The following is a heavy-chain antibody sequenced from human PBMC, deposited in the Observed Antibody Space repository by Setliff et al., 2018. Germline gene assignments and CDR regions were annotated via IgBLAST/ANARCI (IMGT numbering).Heavy chain of an antibody. J-gene: IGHJ3*02. D-gene: IGHD3-22*01. CDR3: ARDVFPYHYEGAFDI. Sequence: GASVKVSCKASGYTFTSHYMHWVRQAPGLGLEWMGTINPSSGGTSYAQKFQGRVTMTRDTSTSTVYMDMSSLRSEDTAVYYCARDVFPYHYEGAFDIWGQGTMGTVS. CDR2: INPSSGGT. V-gene: IGHV1-46*01. CDR1: GYTFTSHY.